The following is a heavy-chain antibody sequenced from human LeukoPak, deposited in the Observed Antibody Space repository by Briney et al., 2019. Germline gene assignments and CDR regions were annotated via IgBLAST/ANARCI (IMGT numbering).Heavy chain of an antibody. CDR1: GFTFSSYA. V-gene: IGHV3-23*01. J-gene: IGHJ6*02. Sequence: PGGSLRLSCAASGFTFSSYAMSWVRQAPGKGLEWVSAISGSGGSTYYADSVKGRFTISRDNAKNSLYLQMNSLRAEDTALYYCAKDTGAAGTLSYYYGMDVWGQGTTVTVSS. CDR2: ISGSGGST. D-gene: IGHD6-19*01. CDR3: AKDTGAAGTLSYYYGMDV.